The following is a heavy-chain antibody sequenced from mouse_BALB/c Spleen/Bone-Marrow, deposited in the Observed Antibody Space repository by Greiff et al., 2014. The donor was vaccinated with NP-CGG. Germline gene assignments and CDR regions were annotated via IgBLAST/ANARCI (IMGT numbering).Heavy chain of an antibody. J-gene: IGHJ4*01. D-gene: IGHD2-1*01. Sequence: EVQRVESGGGLVQPGGSRKLSYAAPGFTFSGFGMHWVRQAPEKGLEWVAYISSASSTIYYADTVKGRFTISRDNPKNTLFLQMTSLRSEDTAMYYCARGGNYPYYAMDYWGQGTSVTVSS. CDR3: ARGGNYPYYAMDY. CDR2: ISSASSTI. CDR1: GFTFSGFG. V-gene: IGHV5-17*02.